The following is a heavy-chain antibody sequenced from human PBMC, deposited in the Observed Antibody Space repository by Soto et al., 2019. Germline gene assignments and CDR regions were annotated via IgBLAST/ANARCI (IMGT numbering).Heavy chain of an antibody. CDR2: ISASGGST. Sequence: QPGGSLRLSCAASGFTFSNYAMSWVRQAPGKGLEWVSAISASGGSTYYADSVKGRFTISRDNSKNTLYLQMNSLRAEDTAVYYCAKDRFRQDFVVVPAGKPSDYWGQGTQVTVSS. J-gene: IGHJ4*02. CDR1: GFTFSNYA. D-gene: IGHD2-2*01. CDR3: AKDRFRQDFVVVPAGKPSDY. V-gene: IGHV3-23*01.